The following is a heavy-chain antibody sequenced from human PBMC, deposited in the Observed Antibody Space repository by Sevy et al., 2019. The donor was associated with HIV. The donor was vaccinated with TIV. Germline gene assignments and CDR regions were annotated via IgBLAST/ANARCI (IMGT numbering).Heavy chain of an antibody. CDR1: GFTFSNAW. D-gene: IGHD3-16*01. CDR2: IKPITDAGKT. V-gene: IGHV3-15*01. Sequence: GGSLRLSCTASGFTFSNAWMTWVRQTPERGLEWVALIKPITDAGKTDYAAPVQGRFTISRDDSNNTVYLQLNSLKTEDTAVYYCTAGPVSFWGQGTLVTVSS. CDR3: TAGPVSF. J-gene: IGHJ4*02.